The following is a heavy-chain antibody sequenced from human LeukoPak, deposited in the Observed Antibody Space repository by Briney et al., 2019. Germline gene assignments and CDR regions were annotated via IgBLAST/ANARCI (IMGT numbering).Heavy chain of an antibody. CDR1: GFTFSSYW. Sequence: GGPLRLSCAASGFTFSSYWMSWVRQAPGKGLEWVANIKQDGSEKYYVDSVKGRFTISRDNAKNSLYLQMNSLRAEDTAVYYCARDYYDSSGYADYWGQGTLVTVSS. CDR2: IKQDGSEK. D-gene: IGHD3-22*01. J-gene: IGHJ4*02. CDR3: ARDYYDSSGYADY. V-gene: IGHV3-7*01.